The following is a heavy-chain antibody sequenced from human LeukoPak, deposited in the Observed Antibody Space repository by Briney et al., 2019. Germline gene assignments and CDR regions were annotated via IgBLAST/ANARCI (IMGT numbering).Heavy chain of an antibody. CDR2: ISSSGSTI. D-gene: IGHD3-10*01. V-gene: IGHV3-48*03. J-gene: IGHJ4*02. Sequence: GGSLRLSCAASGFTFSSYEMNWVRQAPGKGLEWVSYISSSGSTIYYADSVKGRFTISRDNAKSSLYLQMNSLRAEDTAVYYCARDLIGGYYGSGSYPDPFDYWGQGTLVTVSS. CDR1: GFTFSSYE. CDR3: ARDLIGGYYGSGSYPDPFDY.